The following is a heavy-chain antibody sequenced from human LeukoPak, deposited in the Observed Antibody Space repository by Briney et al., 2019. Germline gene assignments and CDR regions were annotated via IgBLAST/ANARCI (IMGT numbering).Heavy chain of an antibody. CDR1: GGTFSSYA. J-gene: IGHJ4*02. CDR3: ASGGGYSGYDYFDV. Sequence: ASVKVSCKASGGTFSSYAINWVRQAPGQGLEWMGRIIPIFGTANYARKFQGRVTITADESSSTAYLELSSLTSEDTAVFYCASGGGYSGYDYFDVWGQGTLITVSS. CDR2: IIPIFGTA. D-gene: IGHD5-12*01. V-gene: IGHV1-69*13.